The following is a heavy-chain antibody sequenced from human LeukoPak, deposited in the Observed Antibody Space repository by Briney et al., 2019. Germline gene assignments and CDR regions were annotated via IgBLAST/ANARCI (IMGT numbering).Heavy chain of an antibody. CDR2: INPSGGAP. CDR1: GYTFTGYY. Sequence: GASVKVSCKASGYTFTGYYMHWVRQAPGQGLEWMGMINPSGGAPSYAQKFQDRVTMTRDTSTSTVYMEVSSLRSEDTAVYYCARKVYASNDYYYEYYLDYWGQGTLVTVSS. CDR3: ARKVYASNDYYYEYYLDY. V-gene: IGHV1-46*01. D-gene: IGHD3-22*01. J-gene: IGHJ4*02.